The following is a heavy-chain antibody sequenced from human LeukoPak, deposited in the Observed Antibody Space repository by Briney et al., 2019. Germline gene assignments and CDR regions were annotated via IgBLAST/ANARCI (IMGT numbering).Heavy chain of an antibody. J-gene: IGHJ3*02. CDR3: ARGTEDYGGSPDATIRRPFAI. CDR2: VSYGGTNK. V-gene: IGHV3-30*03. D-gene: IGHD4-23*01. Sequence: GGSLRLSCAASGFTFSNYGMHWVRQAPGKGLEWVAVVSYGGTNKCYADSVKGRFTISRDNSKNTLYLQMNRLRAEDTAMYYCARGTEDYGGSPDATIRRPFAIWGQGTLVTVST. CDR1: GFTFSNYG.